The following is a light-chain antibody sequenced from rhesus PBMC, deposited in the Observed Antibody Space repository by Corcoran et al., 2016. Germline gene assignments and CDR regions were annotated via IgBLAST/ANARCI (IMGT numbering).Light chain of an antibody. J-gene: IGKJ3*01. CDR3: QQYSNRPFT. CDR1: QGISSW. V-gene: IGKV1-22*01. CDR2: KAS. Sequence: DIQMTQSPSSLSASLGDTVTITCRPSQGISSWLAWYQQKPGKAPNLLFYKASSLQSGVTSRLSGSGSGTYFTLTLSSMKYEDFATYYCQQYSNRPFTFGPGTKLDIK.